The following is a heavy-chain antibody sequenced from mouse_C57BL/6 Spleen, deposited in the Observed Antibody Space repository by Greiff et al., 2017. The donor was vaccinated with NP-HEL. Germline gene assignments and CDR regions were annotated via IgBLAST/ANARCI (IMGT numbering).Heavy chain of an antibody. J-gene: IGHJ4*01. Sequence: QVQLQQSGAELVKPGASVKLSCKASGYTFTEYTIHWVKQRSGQGLEWIGWFYPGSGSIKYNEKFKDKATLTADKSSSTVYMELSRLTSEDSAVYFCARHEEFYYDYEGYYAMDYWGQGTSVTVSS. V-gene: IGHV1-62-2*01. D-gene: IGHD2-4*01. CDR2: FYPGSGSI. CDR1: GYTFTEYT. CDR3: ARHEEFYYDYEGYYAMDY.